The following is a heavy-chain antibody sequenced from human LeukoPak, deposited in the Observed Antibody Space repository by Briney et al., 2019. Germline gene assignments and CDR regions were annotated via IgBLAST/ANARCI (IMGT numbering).Heavy chain of an antibody. CDR1: GGAFSGYY. Sequence: SETLSLTCAVYGGAFSGYYWSWIRPPPGKGLEWIGEINHSGSTNYNPSLKSRVTISVDTSKNQFSLKLSSVTAADTAVYYCARDPVAATGIDYWGQGTLVTVSS. CDR3: ARDPVAATGIDY. D-gene: IGHD2-15*01. V-gene: IGHV4-34*01. J-gene: IGHJ4*02. CDR2: INHSGST.